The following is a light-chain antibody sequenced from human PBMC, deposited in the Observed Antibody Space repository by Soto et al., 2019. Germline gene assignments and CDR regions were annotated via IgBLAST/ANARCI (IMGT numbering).Light chain of an antibody. CDR2: GAA. CDR1: QSVFTS. J-gene: IGKJ1*01. Sequence: EIVMTQSPATLSVSPGERATLSCRASQSVFTSLAWYQQKPGQAPRLLIYGAATRATGIPARFSGSGSGTEFTLNISDLQSEDFAVYYCQQYHNWPAFGQGTKVEIK. CDR3: QQYHNWPA. V-gene: IGKV3-15*01.